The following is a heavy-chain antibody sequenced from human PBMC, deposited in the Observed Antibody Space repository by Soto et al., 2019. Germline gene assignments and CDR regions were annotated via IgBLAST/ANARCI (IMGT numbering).Heavy chain of an antibody. CDR2: ITIRTGKV. Sequence: GGSLRLSFEPAGFTISECTMNWFPQAPGKGLEGLAYITIRTGKVLYADSVRGRFTISADNAENSVILQMNSLRDEDSAVYFCVRDRDLYRDMFHAGLWGKGTLVTVSS. CDR1: GFTISECT. V-gene: IGHV3-48*02. J-gene: IGHJ4*01. D-gene: IGHD3-10*02. CDR3: VRDRDLYRDMFHAGL.